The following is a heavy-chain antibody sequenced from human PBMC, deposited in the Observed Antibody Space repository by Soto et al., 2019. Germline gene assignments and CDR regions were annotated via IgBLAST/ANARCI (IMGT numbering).Heavy chain of an antibody. J-gene: IGHJ3*02. D-gene: IGHD3-22*01. CDR1: GGTFSSYA. V-gene: IGHV1-69*13. CDR3: ARERGGDYYYDSSGYPTDAFDI. CDR2: IIPIFGTA. Sequence: SVKVSCKASGGTFSSYAISWVRQAPGQGLEWMGGIIPIFGTANYAQKFQGRVTITADESTSTAYMELGSLRSEDTAVYYCARERGGDYYYDSSGYPTDAFDIWGQGTMVTVSS.